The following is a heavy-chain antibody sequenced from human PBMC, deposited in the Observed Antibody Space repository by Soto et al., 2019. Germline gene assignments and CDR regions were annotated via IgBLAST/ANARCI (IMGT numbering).Heavy chain of an antibody. CDR2: ISGSGGST. D-gene: IGHD3-9*01. CDR3: AKEAGNYDILTGYRIDY. Sequence: PGGSLRLSCAASGFTFSSYAMSWVRQAPGKGLEWVSAISGSGGSTYYADSVKGRFTISRDNSKNTLYLQMNSLRAEDTAVYYCAKEAGNYDILTGYRIDYWGQGTLVTVSS. CDR1: GFTFSSYA. J-gene: IGHJ4*02. V-gene: IGHV3-23*01.